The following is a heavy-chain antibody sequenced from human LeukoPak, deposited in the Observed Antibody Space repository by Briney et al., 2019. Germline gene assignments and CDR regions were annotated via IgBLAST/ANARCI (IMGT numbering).Heavy chain of an antibody. CDR1: GFTFSRNW. V-gene: IGHV3-7*03. CDR3: AKPIAAAGPNAFDI. D-gene: IGHD6-13*01. Sequence: GGSLRLSCVASGFTFSRNWMSWVRQAPGKGLEWVANIKQDGSEKYYVDSVKGRFTISRDNAKNSLYLQMNSLRAEDTAVYYCAKPIAAAGPNAFDIWGQGTMVTVSS. J-gene: IGHJ3*02. CDR2: IKQDGSEK.